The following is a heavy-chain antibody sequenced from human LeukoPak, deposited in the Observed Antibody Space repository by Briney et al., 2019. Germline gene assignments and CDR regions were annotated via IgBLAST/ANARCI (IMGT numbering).Heavy chain of an antibody. J-gene: IGHJ3*02. D-gene: IGHD3-22*01. CDR3: ARRGLDSSGYWDAFDI. CDR2: IYTSGST. Sequence: PSETLSLTCTVSGGSISSGSFYWSWIRQPAGKGLEWIGRIYTSGSTNYNPSLKSRVTMSVDTSKNQFSLKLSSVTAADTAVYYCARRGLDSSGYWDAFDIWGQGTMVTVSS. CDR1: GGSISSGSFY. V-gene: IGHV4-61*02.